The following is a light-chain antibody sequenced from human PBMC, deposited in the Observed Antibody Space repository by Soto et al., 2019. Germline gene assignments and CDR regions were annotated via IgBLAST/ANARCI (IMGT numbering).Light chain of an antibody. J-gene: IGLJ1*01. CDR3: SSYAGSSYV. CDR2: EVS. CDR1: SSEVGGYNY. V-gene: IGLV2-8*01. Sequence: QSVLTQPPSASGSPGQSVTISCTGNSSEVGGYNYVSWYQQHPGKAPKLMIYEVSKRPSGVPDRFSGSKSGNTASLTVSGLQAEDEADYYCSSYAGSSYVFGTGTKVTVL.